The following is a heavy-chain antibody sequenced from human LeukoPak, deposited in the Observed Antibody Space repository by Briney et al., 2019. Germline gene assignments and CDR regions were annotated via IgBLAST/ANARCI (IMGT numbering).Heavy chain of an antibody. Sequence: SETLSLTCAVYGGSFSGYYWSWIRQPPGKGLEWIGEINHSGSTNYNPSLKSRVTISVDTSKNQFSLKLGSVTAADTAVYYCARGAHDYGDYGPNYYYYYGMDVWGQGTTVTVSS. J-gene: IGHJ6*02. D-gene: IGHD4-17*01. CDR3: ARGAHDYGDYGPNYYYYYGMDV. CDR2: INHSGST. V-gene: IGHV4-34*01. CDR1: GGSFSGYY.